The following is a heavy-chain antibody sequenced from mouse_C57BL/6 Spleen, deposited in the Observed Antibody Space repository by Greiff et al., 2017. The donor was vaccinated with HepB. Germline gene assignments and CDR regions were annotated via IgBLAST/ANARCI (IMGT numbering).Heavy chain of an antibody. CDR3: ARDVSFDY. D-gene: IGHD6-2*01. Sequence: EVQLQQSGPELVKPGASVKISCKASGYTFTDYYMNWVKQSHGKSLEWMGDINPNNGGTSYNQKIKGKATLTVDKSSSTAYREPRSLTAEKSAVYYCARDVSFDYWGQGSTLTVAS. V-gene: IGHV1-26*01. CDR1: GYTFTDYY. J-gene: IGHJ2*01. CDR2: INPNNGGT.